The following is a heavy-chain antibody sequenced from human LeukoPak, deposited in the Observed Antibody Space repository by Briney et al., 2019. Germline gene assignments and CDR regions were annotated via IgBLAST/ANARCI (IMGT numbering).Heavy chain of an antibody. Sequence: GASVKVSCKASGYTFSTYGLIWVRQAPGQGLEWMGWISAYNRNTNYAQKFQGRVTMTTDTSSTTAYMELRSLRSNDTAVYYCARDLGKYSGSYYADYWGQGTLVTVSS. CDR3: ARDLGKYSGSYYADY. D-gene: IGHD1-26*01. J-gene: IGHJ4*02. CDR2: ISAYNRNT. CDR1: GYTFSTYG. V-gene: IGHV1-18*01.